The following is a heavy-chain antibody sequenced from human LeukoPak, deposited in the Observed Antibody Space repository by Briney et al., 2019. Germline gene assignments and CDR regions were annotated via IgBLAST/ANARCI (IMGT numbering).Heavy chain of an antibody. CDR2: INSDGSST. Sequence: GGSLRLSCAASGFTFSSYWMHWVRQAPGKGLVWVSRINSDGSSTSYADSVKGRFTISRDNAKNTLYLQMNSLRAEDTAVYYCARGPYSGGTSEYFQHWGQGTLVTVSS. CDR3: ARGPYSGGTSEYFQH. D-gene: IGHD3-10*01. J-gene: IGHJ1*01. V-gene: IGHV3-74*01. CDR1: GFTFSSYW.